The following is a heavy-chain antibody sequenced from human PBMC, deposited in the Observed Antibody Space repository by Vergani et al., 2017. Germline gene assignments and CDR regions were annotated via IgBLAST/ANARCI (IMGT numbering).Heavy chain of an antibody. CDR2: ISSSGSTI. J-gene: IGHJ3*02. CDR3: AKETFAAFDI. V-gene: IGHV3-48*03. D-gene: IGHD3-10*01. Sequence: VQLVESGGGLVKPGGSLRLSCAASGFTFSSYEMNWVRQAPGKGLEWVSYISSSGSTIYYADSVKGRFTISRDNAKNSLYLQMNSLRAEDTALYYCAKETFAAFDIWGQGTMVTVSS. CDR1: GFTFSSYE.